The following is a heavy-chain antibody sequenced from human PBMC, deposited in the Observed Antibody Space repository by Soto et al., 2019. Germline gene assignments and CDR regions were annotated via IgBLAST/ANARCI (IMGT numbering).Heavy chain of an antibody. J-gene: IGHJ5*02. Sequence: SQTLSLTCAISGDSVSSNTASWNWIRQSPSRGLEWLGRTYFRSKWYNDYAVSVKSRIIINPDTSNNQFSLQLNSVTPEDTAVYFCAKGDNLGPKTGYSFDPWGQGIMVTVSS. CDR3: AKGDNLGPKTGYSFDP. CDR2: TYFRSKWYN. CDR1: GDSVSSNTAS. V-gene: IGHV6-1*01. D-gene: IGHD2-15*01.